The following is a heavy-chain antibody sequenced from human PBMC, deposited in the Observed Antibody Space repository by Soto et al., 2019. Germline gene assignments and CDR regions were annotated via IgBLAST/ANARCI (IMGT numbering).Heavy chain of an antibody. V-gene: IGHV3-30-3*01. Sequence: GGSLRLSCAASGFTFSSYAMHWVRQAPGKGLEWVAVISYDGSNKYYADSVKGRFTISRDKSKNQFSLKLSSVTAADTAVYYCARWGCISTSCHMWWFDPWGQGTLVTVSS. CDR1: GFTFSSYA. CDR3: ARWGCISTSCHMWWFDP. J-gene: IGHJ5*02. D-gene: IGHD2-2*02. CDR2: ISYDGSNK.